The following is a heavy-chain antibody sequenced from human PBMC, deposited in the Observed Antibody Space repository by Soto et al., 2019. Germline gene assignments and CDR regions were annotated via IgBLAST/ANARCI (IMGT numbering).Heavy chain of an antibody. CDR3: AKDRFGYSSSWYYGWFDP. Sequence: GGSLRLSCAASGFTFSSYAMHWVRQAPGKGLEWVAVISYDGSNKYYADSVKGRFTISRDNSKNTLYLQMNSLRAEDTAVYYCAKDRFGYSSSWYYGWFDPWGQGTLVTVSS. J-gene: IGHJ5*02. V-gene: IGHV3-30-3*01. CDR2: ISYDGSNK. CDR1: GFTFSSYA. D-gene: IGHD6-13*01.